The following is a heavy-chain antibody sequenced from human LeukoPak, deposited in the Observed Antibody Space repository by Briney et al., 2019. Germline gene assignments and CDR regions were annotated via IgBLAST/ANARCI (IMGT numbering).Heavy chain of an antibody. CDR1: GFIFRNYG. D-gene: IGHD6-19*01. J-gene: IGHJ4*02. CDR2: ISDGGTHL. CDR3: ARDRYSSGWYGDFDC. V-gene: IGHV3-30*03. Sequence: GGSLRLSCAGSGFIFRNYGMHWVRQAPGQGLEWVAVISDGGTHLYYADSVKGRFTISRDNSESTMYLQMNSLRVEDTAVYYCARDRYSSGWYGDFDCWGQGTLVTVSS.